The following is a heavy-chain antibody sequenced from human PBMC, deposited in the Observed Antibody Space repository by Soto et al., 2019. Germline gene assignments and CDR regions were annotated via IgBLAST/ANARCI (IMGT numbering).Heavy chain of an antibody. D-gene: IGHD6-19*01. V-gene: IGHV1-2*04. CDR1: GYRFTDYY. CDR2: INPNSGGT. Sequence: QVQLVQSGAEVKKPGASVKVSCKASGYRFTDYYMHWVRQAPGQGLEWMGWINPNSGGTNYAQKFQGWVTMTRDTSIRTAYMEVRRLTSDDTAVYYCARADRIAVAGILGYWGQGTLVTVSS. J-gene: IGHJ4*02. CDR3: ARADRIAVAGILGY.